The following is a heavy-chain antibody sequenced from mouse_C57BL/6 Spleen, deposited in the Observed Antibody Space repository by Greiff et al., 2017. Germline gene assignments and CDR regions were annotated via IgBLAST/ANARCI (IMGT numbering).Heavy chain of an antibody. J-gene: IGHJ2*01. CDR1: GFSLTSYG. Sequence: VKLVESGPGLVQPSQSLSITCTVSGFSLTSYGVHWVRQSPGKGLEWLGVIWRGGSTDYNAAFMSRLSITKDNSKSQVFFKMNSLQADDTAIYYCATQKRGTNYGLDYWGQGTTLTVSS. D-gene: IGHD1-1*02. CDR2: IWRGGST. CDR3: ATQKRGTNYGLDY. V-gene: IGHV2-5*01.